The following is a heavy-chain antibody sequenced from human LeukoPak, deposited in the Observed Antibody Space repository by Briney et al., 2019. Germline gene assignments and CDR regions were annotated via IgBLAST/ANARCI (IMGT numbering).Heavy chain of an antibody. V-gene: IGHV3-33*01. J-gene: IGHJ4*02. CDR1: GFTFSSYG. Sequence: GRSLRLSCEASGFTFSSYGMHWVRQAPGKGLEWVAVIWYDGSDKYYADSAKGRFSISRDNSKNTLYLQMNSLRAEDTAVYYCARELPPVVNFYFDSWGQGTLVTVSS. D-gene: IGHD3-22*01. CDR3: ARELPPVVNFYFDS. CDR2: IWYDGSDK.